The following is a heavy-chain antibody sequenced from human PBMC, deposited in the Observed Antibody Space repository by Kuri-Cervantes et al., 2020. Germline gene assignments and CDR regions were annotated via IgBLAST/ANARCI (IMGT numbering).Heavy chain of an antibody. Sequence: GSLRLSCAVSGYSISSGYYWGWIRQPPGKGLEWIGSIYHSGSTYYNPSLKSRVTISVDTSKNQFSLKLSSVTAADTAVYFCARHMAYCRDDCYPGESDYWGQGTLVTVSS. D-gene: IGHD2-21*02. CDR2: IYHSGST. J-gene: IGHJ4*02. CDR3: ARHMAYCRDDCYPGESDY. V-gene: IGHV4-38-2*01. CDR1: GYSISSGYY.